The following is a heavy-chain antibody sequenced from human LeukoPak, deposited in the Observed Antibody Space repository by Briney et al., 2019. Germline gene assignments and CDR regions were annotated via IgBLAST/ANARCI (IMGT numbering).Heavy chain of an antibody. CDR2: IYYSGNT. CDR1: GGSISNYY. V-gene: IGHV4-59*01. CDR3: ARYRNEALFAFDI. Sequence: SETLSLTCTVSGGSISNYYWSWIRQPPGKGLEWIGYIYYSGNTDYNPSLKSRVTIPVDTSKNQFSLRLNSVTAADTAVYYCARYRNEALFAFDIWGQGTMVTVSS. D-gene: IGHD1-14*01. J-gene: IGHJ3*02.